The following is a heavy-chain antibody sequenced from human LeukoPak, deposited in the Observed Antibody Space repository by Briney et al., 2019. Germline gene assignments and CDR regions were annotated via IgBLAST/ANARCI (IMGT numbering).Heavy chain of an antibody. CDR3: ATRPPGKSYLPYFDY. D-gene: IGHD3-16*01. CDR1: GGSFSSGSYY. CDR2: TYYSGGT. J-gene: IGHJ4*02. V-gene: IGHV4-61*01. Sequence: PSETLSLTCTVSGGSFSSGSYYWSWLRQPPGKGLEWIGYTYYSGGTNYNPSLKSRVTISVDTSKNQFSLKLNSVTAADTAVYYCATRPPGKSYLPYFDYWGRGTLVTVSS.